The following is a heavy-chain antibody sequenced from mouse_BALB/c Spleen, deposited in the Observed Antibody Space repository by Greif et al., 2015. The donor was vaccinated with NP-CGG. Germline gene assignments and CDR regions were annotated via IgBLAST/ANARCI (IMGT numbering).Heavy chain of an antibody. J-gene: IGHJ4*01. CDR3: ARGGFYAMDY. Sequence: EVQLQQSGPELVKPGASVKMSCKASGYTFTSYVMHWVKQKPGQGLEWIGYINPYSDGTKYNEKFKGKATLTSDKSSSTAYMELSSLTSEDSAVYYCARGGFYAMDYWGQGTSVTVSS. CDR1: GYTFTSYV. CDR2: INPYSDGT. V-gene: IGHV1-14*01.